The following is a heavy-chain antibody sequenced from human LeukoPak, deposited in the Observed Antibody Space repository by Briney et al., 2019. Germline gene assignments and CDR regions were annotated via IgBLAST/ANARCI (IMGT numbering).Heavy chain of an antibody. Sequence: PGGSLRLSCAASGFTFSNYAMSWVRQAPGKGLEWVSAITGSGGGTHYADSVKGRFTISRDNSKNTLYLQMNSLRAEDTAIYYCAKGDLSAAAPRAFDFWGQGTMVTVSS. CDR1: GFTFSNYA. D-gene: IGHD6-13*01. CDR2: ITGSGGGT. J-gene: IGHJ3*01. V-gene: IGHV3-23*01. CDR3: AKGDLSAAAPRAFDF.